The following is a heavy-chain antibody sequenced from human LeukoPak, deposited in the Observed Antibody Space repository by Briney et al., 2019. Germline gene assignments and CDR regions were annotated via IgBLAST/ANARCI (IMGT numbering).Heavy chain of an antibody. CDR2: ISSDGGST. D-gene: IGHD2-15*01. J-gene: IGHJ4*02. CDR3: ARSGYCSGGSCYVDY. CDR1: GFTFSSYA. V-gene: IGHV3-64*01. Sequence: GGSLRLSCAASGFTFSSYAMHWVRQAPGKGLEHVSAISSDGGSTYYANSVKGRFTIFRDNSKNTLYLQMGSLRDEDMAVYYCARSGYCSGGSCYVDYWGQGALVTVSS.